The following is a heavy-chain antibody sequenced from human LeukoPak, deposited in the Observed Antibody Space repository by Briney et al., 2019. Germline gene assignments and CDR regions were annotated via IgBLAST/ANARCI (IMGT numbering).Heavy chain of an antibody. J-gene: IGHJ4*02. Sequence: PSETLSLTCAVSGYSIRMDYYWGWIRQPPGKGLEGIGEIYHSGSTYYNPSLKSRVTISVDTSKNQFSLKLSSVTAADTAVYYCARLPLIYGGYPHFDYWGQGTLVTVSS. D-gene: IGHD4-17*01. CDR3: ARLPLIYGGYPHFDY. CDR2: IYHSGST. V-gene: IGHV4-38-2*01. CDR1: GYSIRMDYY.